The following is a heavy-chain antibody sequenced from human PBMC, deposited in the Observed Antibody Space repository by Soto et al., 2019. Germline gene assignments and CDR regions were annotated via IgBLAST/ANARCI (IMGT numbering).Heavy chain of an antibody. J-gene: IGHJ4*02. CDR2: IWSDGNNR. V-gene: IGHV3-33*08. Sequence: GGSLRLSCAASGFIFSTYGMHWVRQAPGKGLEWVAVIWSDGNNRYYADSVKGRFTISRDNSKNTVYLQMNSLRAEDTAVYYCVRGDNWNDEASDYWGQGTLVTVS. D-gene: IGHD1-1*01. CDR3: VRGDNWNDEASDY. CDR1: GFIFSTYG.